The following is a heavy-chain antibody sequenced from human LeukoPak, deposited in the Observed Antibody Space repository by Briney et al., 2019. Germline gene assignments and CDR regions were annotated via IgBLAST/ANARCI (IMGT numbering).Heavy chain of an antibody. CDR3: ARDRGTSWLPDPLFI. J-gene: IGHJ4*02. D-gene: IGHD2-2*01. CDR2: IIPIFGSA. Sequence: ASVKVSCKASGGTFSSYAISWVRQAPGQGLEWMGGIIPIFGSANYAQKFQGRVTITADKSTSTAYMELSSLRSEDTAAYYCARDRGTSWLPDPLFIWGQGTLVTVSS. V-gene: IGHV1-69*06. CDR1: GGTFSSYA.